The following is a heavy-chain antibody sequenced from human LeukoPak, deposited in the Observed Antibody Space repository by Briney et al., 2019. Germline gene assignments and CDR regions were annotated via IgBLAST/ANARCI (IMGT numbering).Heavy chain of an antibody. CDR2: ISSSSYI. CDR1: GFTFSSYS. CDR3: ARDRVTGLRFLEWLSNDAFDI. V-gene: IGHV3-21*01. D-gene: IGHD3-3*01. Sequence: KPGGSLRLSCAASGFTFSSYSMNWVRQAPGKGLEWVSSISSSSYIYYADSVKGRFTVSRDNAKNSLYLQMNSLRAEDTAVYYCARDRVTGLRFLEWLSNDAFDIWGQGTMVTVSS. J-gene: IGHJ3*02.